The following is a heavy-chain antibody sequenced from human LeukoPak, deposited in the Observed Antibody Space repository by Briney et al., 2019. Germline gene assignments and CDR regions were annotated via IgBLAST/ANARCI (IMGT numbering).Heavy chain of an antibody. CDR3: TRDGGYCSSTSCYISPPPFFDY. CDR2: IRSKAYGGTT. J-gene: IGHJ4*02. CDR1: GFTFGDYA. Sequence: GGSLRLSCTASGFTFGDYAMSWVRQAPGKGLEWVGFIRSKAYGGTTEYAASVKGRFTISSDDSKSIAYLRMSSLKTEDTAVYYCTRDGGYCSSTSCYISPPPFFDYWGQGTLVTVSS. V-gene: IGHV3-49*04. D-gene: IGHD2-2*02.